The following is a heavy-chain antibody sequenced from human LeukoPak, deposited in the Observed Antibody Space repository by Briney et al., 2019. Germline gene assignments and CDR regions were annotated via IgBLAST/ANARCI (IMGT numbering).Heavy chain of an antibody. CDR1: GGSFSGYY. CDR2: INHSGST. Sequence: SETLSLTCAVYGGSFSGYYWSWIRQPPGKGLEWIGEINHSGSTNYNPSLKSRVTISVDTSKNQFSLKLSSVTAADTAVYYCARGWVVWGQGTLVTASS. CDR3: ARGWVV. J-gene: IGHJ4*02. V-gene: IGHV4-34*01. D-gene: IGHD2-15*01.